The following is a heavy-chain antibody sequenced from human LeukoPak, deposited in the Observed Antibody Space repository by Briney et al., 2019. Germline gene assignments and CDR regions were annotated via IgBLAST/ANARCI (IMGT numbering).Heavy chain of an antibody. V-gene: IGHV3-74*01. CDR2: LNSDGSST. D-gene: IGHD3-22*01. CDR3: ARGMDYYDNRGYTTDS. CDR1: GFTFSSYS. Sequence: PGGSLRLSCAASGFTFSSYSMNWVRQVPGKGLVWVSRLNSDGSSTTYADSVKGRFTISRDNAKNTLYLQMNGLRVEDTAVYFCARGMDYYDNRGYTTDSWGQGTLVTVAS. J-gene: IGHJ4*02.